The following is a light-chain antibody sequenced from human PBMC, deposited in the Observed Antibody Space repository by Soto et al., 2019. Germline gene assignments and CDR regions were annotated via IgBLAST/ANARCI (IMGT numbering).Light chain of an antibody. Sequence: DIQMTQSPSSLSASVGDRFTITCRASQSISSYLNGYQQKPGKAPKLLIYAASSLQSGVPSRFSGSGSGTEFTLTISSLQPDDFATYNCQHYNSYSEAFGQGTKVDIK. V-gene: IGKV1-39*01. CDR1: QSISSY. CDR3: QHYNSYSEA. J-gene: IGKJ1*01. CDR2: AAS.